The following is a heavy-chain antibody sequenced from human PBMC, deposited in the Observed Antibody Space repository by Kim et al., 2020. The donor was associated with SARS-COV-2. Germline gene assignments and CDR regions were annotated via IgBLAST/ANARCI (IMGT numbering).Heavy chain of an antibody. D-gene: IGHD3-16*02. V-gene: IGHV3-30*18. J-gene: IGHJ4*02. CDR2: ISYDGSNK. Sequence: GGSLRLSCAASGFTFSSYGMHWVRQAPGKGLEWVAVISYDGSNKYYADSVKGRFTISRDNSKNTLYLQMNSLRAEDTAVYYCAKDQKITFGGVIAPDYWGQGTLVTVSS. CDR3: AKDQKITFGGVIAPDY. CDR1: GFTFSSYG.